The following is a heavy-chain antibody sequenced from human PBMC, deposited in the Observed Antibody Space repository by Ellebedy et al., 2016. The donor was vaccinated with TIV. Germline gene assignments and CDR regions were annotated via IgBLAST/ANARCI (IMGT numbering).Heavy chain of an antibody. V-gene: IGHV3-7*01. J-gene: IGHJ5*02. CDR3: MRRCSSTSCYSARDWFDP. CDR1: GFTLSNYW. Sequence: GGSLRLSXAASGFTLSNYWMSWVCQAPGKGLEWVANIKQDGGEKYYLDSVKGRFTISRDNAKNSLYLQMNSLRAEDTAVYYCMRRCSSTSCYSARDWFDPWGQGTLVTVSS. CDR2: IKQDGGEK. D-gene: IGHD2-2*01.